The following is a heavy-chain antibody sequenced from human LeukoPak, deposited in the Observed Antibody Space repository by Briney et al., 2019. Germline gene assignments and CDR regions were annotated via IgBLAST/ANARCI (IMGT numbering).Heavy chain of an antibody. D-gene: IGHD6-13*01. CDR3: ARERDDRNIAAATYYYHYMDV. J-gene: IGHJ6*03. V-gene: IGHV4-4*08. Sequence: PSETLSLTCTVSGVSISSYYWSWIRQPPGKGLEWIGRIYTSGSTNYNPSLKSRVTISVDTSKNQFSLKLSSVTAADTAVYYCARERDDRNIAAATYYYHYMDVWGKGTTVTVSS. CDR1: GVSISSYY. CDR2: IYTSGST.